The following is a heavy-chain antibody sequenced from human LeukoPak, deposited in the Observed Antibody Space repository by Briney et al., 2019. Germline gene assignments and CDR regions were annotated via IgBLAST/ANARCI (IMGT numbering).Heavy chain of an antibody. V-gene: IGHV3-48*01. CDR3: ARDQRGDPTDY. J-gene: IGHJ4*02. CDR1: GFIFSSYS. CDR2: ISSSGSNI. D-gene: IGHD3-16*01. Sequence: PGGSLRLSCAASGFIFSSYSMNWVRQAPGKGLEWVSYISSSGSNIYYADSVKGRFTISRDNAKNSLYLQMNSLRAEDTAVYYCARDQRGDPTDYWGQGTQVTVSS.